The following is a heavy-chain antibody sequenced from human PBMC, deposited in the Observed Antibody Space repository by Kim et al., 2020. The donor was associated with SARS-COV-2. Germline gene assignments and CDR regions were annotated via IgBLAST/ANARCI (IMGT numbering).Heavy chain of an antibody. CDR3: AKCIQAGRCPVDY. Sequence: GGSLRLSCAASGFTFSSYGMSWVRQAPGKGLEWVSVIYSGGRSTYYADSVKGRFTISRDNSQNTLSLQMNSLRGEDTAIYYCAKCIQAGRCPVDYWGQGTLVTVSS. D-gene: IGHD5-18*01. V-gene: IGHV3-23*03. CDR1: GFTFSSYG. CDR2: IYSGGRST. J-gene: IGHJ4*02.